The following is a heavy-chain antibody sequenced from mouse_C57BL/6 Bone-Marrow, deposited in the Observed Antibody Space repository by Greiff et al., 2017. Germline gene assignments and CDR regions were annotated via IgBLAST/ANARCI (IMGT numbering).Heavy chain of an antibody. CDR1: GYSFTGYY. J-gene: IGHJ3*01. CDR3: ATAAPSWFAY. CDR2: INPSTGGT. D-gene: IGHD6-1*01. Sequence: VQLQQPGAELVMPGASVKLSCKASGYSFTGYYMNWVKQSPEKSLEWIGEINPSTGGTTYNQKFKAKATLTVDKSSSTAYMQLKSLTSEDSAVYYCATAAPSWFAYWGQGTLVTVSA. V-gene: IGHV1-42*01.